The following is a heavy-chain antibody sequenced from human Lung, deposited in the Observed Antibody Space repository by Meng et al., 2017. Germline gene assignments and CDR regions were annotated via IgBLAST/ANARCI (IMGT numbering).Heavy chain of an antibody. CDR2: IHENGFT. J-gene: IGHJ4*02. D-gene: IGHD3-10*01. V-gene: IGHV4-34*01. CDR1: GGPFSGSY. CDR3: ATGWFGEFLG. Sequence: QVQLRQWGAGLLKPSETLTLTCGVFGGPFSGSYWSWVRQTPGKGLEWIGEIHENGFTNYSPSLEGRVTILGDRSKKEFSLRLTSVTAADTGLYYCATGWFGEFLGWGRGTLVTVSS.